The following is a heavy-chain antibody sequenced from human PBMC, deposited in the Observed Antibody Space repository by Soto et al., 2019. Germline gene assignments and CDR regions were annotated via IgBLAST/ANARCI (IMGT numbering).Heavy chain of an antibody. J-gene: IGHJ6*03. D-gene: IGHD2-15*01. Sequence: EVQLVESGGGLVQPGGSLRLSCAASGFTVSSKYMSWVRQAPGKGLEWVSLIQSGGTTYYADSVKGRFTISRDSSKNMLHLQMDSLGAEDTAVYYCARDDILCSGGSCYGVRMDVWGKGTTVTVSS. V-gene: IGHV3-66*01. CDR3: ARDDILCSGGSCYGVRMDV. CDR2: IQSGGTT. CDR1: GFTVSSKY.